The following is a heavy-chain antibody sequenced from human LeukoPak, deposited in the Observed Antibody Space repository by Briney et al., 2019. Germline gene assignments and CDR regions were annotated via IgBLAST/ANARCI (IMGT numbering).Heavy chain of an antibody. Sequence: GASVKVSCKAPGYTFTGYYMHWVRQAPGQGLEWMGRINPNSGGTNYAQKFQGRVTMTRDTSISTAYMELSRLRSDDTAVYYCALIAVAGHGLGYWGQGTLVTVSS. CDR3: ALIAVAGHGLGY. V-gene: IGHV1-2*06. CDR2: INPNSGGT. J-gene: IGHJ4*02. D-gene: IGHD6-19*01. CDR1: GYTFTGYY.